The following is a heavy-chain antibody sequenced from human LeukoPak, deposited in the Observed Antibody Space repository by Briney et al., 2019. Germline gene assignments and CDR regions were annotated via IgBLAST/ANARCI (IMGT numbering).Heavy chain of an antibody. CDR1: GFTVSNNR. CDR2: IKQDGSEK. D-gene: IGHD6-6*01. V-gene: IGHV3-7*01. Sequence: GGSLRLSCAASGFTVSNNRLSWVRQAPGKGLEWVANIKQDGSEKYYVDSVKGRFTISRDNAKNSLYLQMNSLRPEDTAVYYCARGGAARPDYWGQGTLVTVSS. J-gene: IGHJ4*02. CDR3: ARGGAARPDY.